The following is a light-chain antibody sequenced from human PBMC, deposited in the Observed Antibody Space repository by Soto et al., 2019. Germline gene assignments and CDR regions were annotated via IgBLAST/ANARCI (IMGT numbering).Light chain of an antibody. CDR3: QQYGRSPLT. CDR1: QSLSSDF. CDR2: SSS. Sequence: EIVLTRSPGTLSLSPGERAILSCRASQSLSSDFLAWYQQKPGQAPRLLIYSSSNRATGIPDRFSGSGSGTDFTLTISRLEPADFAVYYCQQYGRSPLTFGGGTKVEIK. J-gene: IGKJ4*01. V-gene: IGKV3-20*01.